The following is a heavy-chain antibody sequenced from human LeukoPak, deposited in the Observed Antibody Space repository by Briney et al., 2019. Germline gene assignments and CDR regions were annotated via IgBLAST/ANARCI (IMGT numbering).Heavy chain of an antibody. D-gene: IGHD6-13*01. CDR2: IYYSGST. V-gene: IGHV4-59*01. J-gene: IGHJ4*02. CDR3: ARVTGYRIEDYFDY. Sequence: PSETLSLTCTVSGGSISSYYWSWIRQPPGRGLEWIGYIYYSGSTNYNPSLKSRVTISVETSKNEFSLKLRSVTAADTAVYYCARVTGYRIEDYFDYWGQGTLVTVSS. CDR1: GGSISSYY.